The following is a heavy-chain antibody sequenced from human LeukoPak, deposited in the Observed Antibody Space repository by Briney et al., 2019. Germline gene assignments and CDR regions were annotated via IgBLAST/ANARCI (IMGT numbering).Heavy chain of an antibody. V-gene: IGHV3-23*01. J-gene: IGHJ4*02. Sequence: GGSLRLSCAASGFTFSSYAMSWVRQAPGKGREGGSAISGSGGSTYYADSVKGRFTISRDNSKNTLYLQMNSLRAEDTAVYYCASPGIAVAGPDYWGQGTLVTVSS. CDR3: ASPGIAVAGPDY. CDR1: GFTFSSYA. CDR2: ISGSGGST. D-gene: IGHD6-19*01.